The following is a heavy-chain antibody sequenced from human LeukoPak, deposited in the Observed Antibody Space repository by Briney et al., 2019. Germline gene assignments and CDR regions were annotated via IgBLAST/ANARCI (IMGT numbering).Heavy chain of an antibody. V-gene: IGHV4-59*01. CDR3: ARDSLRTAIAMAGGNWFDP. J-gene: IGHJ5*02. CDR2: ISSSGST. D-gene: IGHD6-19*01. CDR1: GGSISGSY. Sequence: SETLSLTCTVSGGSISGSYWSWIRQPPGKGLEWIGYISSSGSTKYNPSLKSRVTISVDTSNNQFSLKLTSVTAADTAVYYCARDSLRTAIAMAGGNWFDPWGRGTLVTVSS.